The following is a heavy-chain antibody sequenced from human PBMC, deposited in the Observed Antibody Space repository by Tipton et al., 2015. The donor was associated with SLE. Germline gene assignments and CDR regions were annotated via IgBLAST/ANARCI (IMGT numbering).Heavy chain of an antibody. V-gene: IGHV4-34*01. CDR1: GGSFSGYY. CDR2: INHSGST. J-gene: IGHJ4*02. CDR3: ARGRLRFLEQFSN. D-gene: IGHD3-3*01. Sequence: TLSLTCAVYGGSFSGYYWSWIRQSPGKGLEWIGEINHSGSTNYNPSLKSRVTISVDTSKNQFSLKLSSVTAADTAVYYCARGRLRFLEQFSNWGQGTLVTVSS.